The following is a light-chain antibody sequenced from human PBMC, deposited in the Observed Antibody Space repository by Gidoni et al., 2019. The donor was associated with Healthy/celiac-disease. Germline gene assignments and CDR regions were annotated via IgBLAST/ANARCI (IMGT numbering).Light chain of an antibody. CDR2: DAS. J-gene: IGKJ1*01. Sequence: SLSASVGDRATITCQASQDISNYLNWYQHKPGKAPKLLIYDASNLETGVPSRFSGSGSGTDFTFNISSLQPEDIATYYCQQYDNLSWTFGQXTKVEIK. CDR3: QQYDNLSWT. CDR1: QDISNY. V-gene: IGKV1-33*01.